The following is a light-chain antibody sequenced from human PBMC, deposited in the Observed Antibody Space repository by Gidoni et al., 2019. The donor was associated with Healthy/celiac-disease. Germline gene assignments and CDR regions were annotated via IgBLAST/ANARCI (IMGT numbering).Light chain of an antibody. V-gene: IGLV2-23*02. CDR2: EVS. Sequence: QSALTQPASVSGSPGQSITISCTGTSSDVGSYNLVSWYQQHPGKALILMIYEVSKRPSGVSNRFSGSKSGNTASLPLSGLQAEDEADYYCCSYAGSSTVVFGGWTTLTVL. CDR1: SSDVGSYNL. J-gene: IGLJ2*01. CDR3: CSYAGSSTVV.